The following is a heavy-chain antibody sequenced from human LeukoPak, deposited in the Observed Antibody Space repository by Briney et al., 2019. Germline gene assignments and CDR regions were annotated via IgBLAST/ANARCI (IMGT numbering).Heavy chain of an antibody. Sequence: ASVKVSCKASGGTFSNYAINWVRQAPGQGLEWMGWISAYNGNTNYAQKLQGRVTMTTDTSTSTAYMELRSLRSDDTAVYYCARANALADQYSSGFFDYWGQGTLVTVSS. CDR3: ARANALADQYSSGFFDY. J-gene: IGHJ4*02. V-gene: IGHV1-18*01. CDR1: GGTFSNYA. CDR2: ISAYNGNT. D-gene: IGHD6-19*01.